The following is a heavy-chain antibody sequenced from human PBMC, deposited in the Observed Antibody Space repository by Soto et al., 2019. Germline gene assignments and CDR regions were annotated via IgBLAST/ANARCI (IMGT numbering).Heavy chain of an antibody. CDR3: ARHRDTSVQGASDI. V-gene: IGHV4-31*03. CDR1: VGSISSGGYY. CDR2: IYYSGST. D-gene: IGHD1-1*01. Sequence: SDTLSLTCTFSVGSISSGGYYCSWIRQHPGKGLEWIGYIYYSGSTYYNPSLKSRVTISVDTSKNQFSLKLSSVTAADTAVYYCARHRDTSVQGASDIWGQGTMVNVSS. J-gene: IGHJ3*02.